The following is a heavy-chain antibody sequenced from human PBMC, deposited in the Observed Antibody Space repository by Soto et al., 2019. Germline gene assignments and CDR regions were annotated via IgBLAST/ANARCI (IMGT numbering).Heavy chain of an antibody. Sequence: PGGSLRHSCAASGFTFSNAWMNWVRQAPGKGLEWVGRIKSKTDGGTTDYAAPVKGRFTISRDDSKNTLYLQMNSLKTEDTAVYYCTTLEVRDGYYYYYGMDVWGQGTTVTVSS. CDR3: TTLEVRDGYYYYYGMDV. D-gene: IGHD3-10*01. V-gene: IGHV3-15*07. CDR1: GFTFSNAW. J-gene: IGHJ6*02. CDR2: IKSKTDGGTT.